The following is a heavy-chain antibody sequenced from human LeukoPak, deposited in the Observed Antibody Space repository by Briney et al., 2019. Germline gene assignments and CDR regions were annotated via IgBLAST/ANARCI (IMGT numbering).Heavy chain of an antibody. CDR3: ARVRWGIDGDYGDWFDP. D-gene: IGHD4-17*01. CDR1: GGSFSGYY. J-gene: IGHJ5*02. V-gene: IGHV4-34*01. CDR2: INHSGST. Sequence: SETLSLTCAVYGGSFSGYYWSWIRQPPGKGLEWIGEINHSGSTNYNPSLKSRVTTSVDTSKNQFSLKLSSVTAADTAVYYCARVRWGIDGDYGDWFDPWGQGTLVTVSS.